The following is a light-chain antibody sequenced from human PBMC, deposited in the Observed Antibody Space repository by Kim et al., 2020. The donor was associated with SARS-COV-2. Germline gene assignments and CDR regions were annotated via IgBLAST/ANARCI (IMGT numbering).Light chain of an antibody. CDR2: LSSDGSH. V-gene: IGLV4-69*01. J-gene: IGLJ3*02. Sequence: QPVLTQSPSASASLGDSVKLTCILTSGHSPYAIAWHQQQPEKGPRFLMKLSSDGSHRKGDGIPDRFSGSSFGTERYLSISSLQAEDDAYYYCQTWDTGIRVFGGGTQLTVL. CDR3: QTWDTGIRV. CDR1: SGHSPYA.